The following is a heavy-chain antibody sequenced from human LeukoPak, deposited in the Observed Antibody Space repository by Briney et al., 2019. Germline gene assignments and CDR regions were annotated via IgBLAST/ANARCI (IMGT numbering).Heavy chain of an antibody. Sequence: SETLSLTCTVSGGSINSNNYYWAWIRQPPGKGLEWIGSIYHSGSTYYNPSLKSRVTMSLDTSKNQFSLRLRSVTAADTAVYYCARGQARLAWFDPWGQGTLVTVSS. CDR3: ARGQARLAWFDP. V-gene: IGHV4-39*07. CDR1: GGSINSNNYY. J-gene: IGHJ5*02. D-gene: IGHD6-19*01. CDR2: IYHSGST.